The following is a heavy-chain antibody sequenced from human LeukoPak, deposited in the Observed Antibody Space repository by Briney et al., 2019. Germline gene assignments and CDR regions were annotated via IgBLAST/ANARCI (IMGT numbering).Heavy chain of an antibody. V-gene: IGHV1-8*01. Sequence: ASVKVSCKASGYTFTSYDINWVRQATGQGLEWMGWMNPNSGNTGYAQKFQGRVTMTRNSSISTAYMELSSLRSEDTAVYYCARLLLGIAVAGNDYWGQGTLVTVSS. J-gene: IGHJ4*02. CDR2: MNPNSGNT. CDR1: GYTFTSYD. D-gene: IGHD6-19*01. CDR3: ARLLLGIAVAGNDY.